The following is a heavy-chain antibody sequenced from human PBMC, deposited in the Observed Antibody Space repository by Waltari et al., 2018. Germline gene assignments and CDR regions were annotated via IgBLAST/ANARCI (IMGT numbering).Heavy chain of an antibody. CDR2: IYHSGST. Sequence: QVQLQESGPGLVKPSETLSPTCAVSGYSISSGYYWGWIRQPPGKGLEWIGSIYHSGSTYYNPSLKSRVTISVDTSKNQFSLKLSSVTAADTAVYYCARDCTNGVCYTDAFDIWGQGTMVTVSS. CDR1: GYSISSGYY. J-gene: IGHJ3*02. CDR3: ARDCTNGVCYTDAFDI. V-gene: IGHV4-38-2*02. D-gene: IGHD2-8*01.